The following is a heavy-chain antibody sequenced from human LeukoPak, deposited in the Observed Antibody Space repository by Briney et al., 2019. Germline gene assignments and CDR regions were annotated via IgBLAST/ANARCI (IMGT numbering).Heavy chain of an antibody. CDR2: FDPEDGET. D-gene: IGHD3-10*01. V-gene: IGHV1-24*01. J-gene: IGHJ4*02. CDR1: GYTLTELS. CDR3: ATGDPLWFGEAGDYFDY. Sequence: SVKVSCKVSGYTLTELSMRWVRQAPGKGLEWMGGFDPEDGETIYAQKFQGRVTMTEDTSTDTAYMELSSLRSEDTAVCYCATGDPLWFGEAGDYFDYWGQGTLVTVSS.